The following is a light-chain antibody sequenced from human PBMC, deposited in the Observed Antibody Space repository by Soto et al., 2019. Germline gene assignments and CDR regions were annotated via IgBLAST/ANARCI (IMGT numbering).Light chain of an antibody. V-gene: IGLV2-23*03. CDR1: SSEFATYNL. CDR2: EGS. CDR3: CSYASYSIV. J-gene: IGLJ1*01. Sequence: QSALTQPASVSGSPGQSITISCTGASSEFATYNLVSWYQLHPGKAPKLVILEGSRRPSGVSGRFSGSKSGNTASLTISGLQADDTADYYCCSYASYSIVFGTGTKVTVL.